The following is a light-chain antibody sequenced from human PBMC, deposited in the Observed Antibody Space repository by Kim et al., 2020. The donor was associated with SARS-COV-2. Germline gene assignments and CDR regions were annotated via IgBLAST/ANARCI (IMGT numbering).Light chain of an antibody. Sequence: ASVKLTCTLGSGHSSNAIAWHQQQAEKGPRFLMKLNSDGSHNKGDGIPDRFSGSSSGAERYLTISSLQSEDEADYYCQTWGTGIWVFGGGTKLTVL. CDR1: SGHSSNA. J-gene: IGLJ3*02. CDR3: QTWGTGIWV. V-gene: IGLV4-69*01. CDR2: LNSDGSH.